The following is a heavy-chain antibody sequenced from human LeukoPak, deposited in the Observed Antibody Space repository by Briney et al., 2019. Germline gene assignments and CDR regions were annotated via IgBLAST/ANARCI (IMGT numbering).Heavy chain of an antibody. J-gene: IGHJ4*02. Sequence: SETLSLTCTVSGGSISSGSYYWSWIRQPAGKGLEWIGRIYTSGSTNYNPSLKSRVTISVDTSKNQFSLKLSSVTAADTAVYYCARVFYDSSGYYPFDYWGQGTLVTVSS. D-gene: IGHD3-22*01. CDR3: ARVFYDSSGYYPFDY. CDR1: GGSISSGSYY. CDR2: IYTSGST. V-gene: IGHV4-61*02.